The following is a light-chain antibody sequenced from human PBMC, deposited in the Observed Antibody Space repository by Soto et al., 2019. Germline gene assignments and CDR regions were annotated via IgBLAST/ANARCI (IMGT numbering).Light chain of an antibody. V-gene: IGLV2-23*02. Sequence: QSALTQPASVSGSPGQSITISCTGTRSDIGSYNSIAWYQQHPGKAPRVMIFEVTKRPSGISNRFSGSKSGNTASLIISGLQAADEAEYYCCCCSYAGSSSFRVLFGGGTKLTVL. CDR3: CSYAGSSSFRVL. CDR1: RSDIGSYNS. CDR2: EVT. J-gene: IGLJ2*01.